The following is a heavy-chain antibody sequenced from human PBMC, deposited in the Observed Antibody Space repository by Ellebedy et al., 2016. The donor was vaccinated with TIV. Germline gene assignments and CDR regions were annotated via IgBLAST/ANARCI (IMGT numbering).Heavy chain of an antibody. V-gene: IGHV4-59*11. D-gene: IGHD3-16*01. CDR3: AIGLPAWGVLYYFDY. Sequence: MPSETLSLTCTVSGGSISRLHWSWIRQPPGKGLKWIGEIDYKGSTYYNPSLKSRVTRSVDTSKNPFSLKLSSVVAADTAVYYCAIGLPAWGVLYYFDYWGQGTLVTVSS. CDR1: GGSISRLH. J-gene: IGHJ4*02. CDR2: IDYKGST.